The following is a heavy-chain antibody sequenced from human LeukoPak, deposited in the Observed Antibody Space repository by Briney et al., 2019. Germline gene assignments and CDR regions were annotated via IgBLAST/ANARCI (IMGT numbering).Heavy chain of an antibody. CDR3: ARATGSGSYGYFQH. V-gene: IGHV4-61*02. CDR2: IYTSGST. D-gene: IGHD1-26*01. J-gene: IGHJ1*01. Sequence: TLSLNCTVSGGSISSGSYYWTWIRQPAGKGLEWIGRIYTSGSTNYNPSLKSRVTISVHTSNNQFSLRLSSVTAADTAVYYCARATGSGSYGYFQHWGQGILVTVSS. CDR1: GGSISSGSYY.